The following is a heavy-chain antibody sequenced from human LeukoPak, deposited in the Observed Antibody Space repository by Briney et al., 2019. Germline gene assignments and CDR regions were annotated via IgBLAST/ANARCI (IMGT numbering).Heavy chain of an antibody. J-gene: IGHJ5*02. CDR2: ISWDGGST. Sequence: GGSLRLSCAASGFTFDDYTMHWVRQAPGKGLEWGSLISWDGGSTYYADSVKGRFTISRDNSKNSLYLQMNSLRTEDTALYYCAKDGTSYDFWSGTLGNWFDPWGQGTLVTVSS. CDR3: AKDGTSYDFWSGTLGNWFDP. D-gene: IGHD3-3*01. V-gene: IGHV3-43*01. CDR1: GFTFDDYT.